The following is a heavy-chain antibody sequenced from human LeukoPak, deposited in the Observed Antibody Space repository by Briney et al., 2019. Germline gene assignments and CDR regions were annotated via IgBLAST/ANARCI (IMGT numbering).Heavy chain of an antibody. CDR1: GFTFSNCW. Sequence: GGSLRLSCAVSGFTFSNCWMSWVRQAPGKGLEWVANIKQDGSEKYYVDSAKGRFTISRDNARDSLYLQMNSLRAEDTAVYYCAWEYHWGQGTLVTVSS. CDR2: IKQDGSEK. J-gene: IGHJ5*02. CDR3: AWEYH. V-gene: IGHV3-7*04.